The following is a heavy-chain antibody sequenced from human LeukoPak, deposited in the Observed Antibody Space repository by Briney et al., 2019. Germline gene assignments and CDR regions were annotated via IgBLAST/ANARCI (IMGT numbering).Heavy chain of an antibody. D-gene: IGHD3-22*01. J-gene: IGHJ4*02. Sequence: QSGGSLRLSCAASGFTFSSYWMHWVRQAPGKGLVWVSRINSDGSSTSYADSVKGRFTISRDNAKNTLYLQMNSLRAEDTAVYYCARVMYYYDSSGYGDYWGQGTLVTVPS. CDR1: GFTFSSYW. V-gene: IGHV3-74*01. CDR3: ARVMYYYDSSGYGDY. CDR2: INSDGSST.